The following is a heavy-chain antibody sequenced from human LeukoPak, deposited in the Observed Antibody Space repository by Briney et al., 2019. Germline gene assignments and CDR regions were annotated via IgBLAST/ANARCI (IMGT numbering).Heavy chain of an antibody. Sequence: GGSLRLSCAASGFTVSSNYMSWVRQAPGKGLEWVSVIYSGGSTYYADSVKGRFTISRDNSKNTLYLQMNSLRAEDTAVYYCARAPIQLWLWNAFDIWGQGTMVTVSS. D-gene: IGHD5-18*01. CDR3: ARAPIQLWLWNAFDI. J-gene: IGHJ3*02. CDR2: IYSGGST. V-gene: IGHV3-66*01. CDR1: GFTVSSNY.